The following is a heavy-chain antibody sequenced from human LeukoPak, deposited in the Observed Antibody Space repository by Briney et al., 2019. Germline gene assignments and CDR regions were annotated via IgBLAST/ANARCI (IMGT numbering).Heavy chain of an antibody. Sequence: PGRSLRLSCAASGFTFSSYGMHWVRQAPGKGLEWVAVIWYDGSDKYYADSVKGRFTISRDNSKNTLYLQMNSLRAEDTAVYYCASEQYSSSWTIFDYWGQGTLVTVSS. J-gene: IGHJ4*02. CDR1: GFTFSSYG. CDR3: ASEQYSSSWTIFDY. V-gene: IGHV3-33*01. D-gene: IGHD6-13*01. CDR2: IWYDGSDK.